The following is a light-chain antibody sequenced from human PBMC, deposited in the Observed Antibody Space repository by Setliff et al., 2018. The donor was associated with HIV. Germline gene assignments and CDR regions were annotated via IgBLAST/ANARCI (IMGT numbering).Light chain of an antibody. Sequence: QSALTQPASVSGSPGQSITIPCTGTSSDVGSYNFVSWFQQLPGKAPKLMIYEVTKRPSEVSNRFSGSKSGNTASLTISGLQAEDEADYYCCSYAGSSTYVFGTGTKVTVL. V-gene: IGLV2-23*02. CDR1: SSDVGSYNF. J-gene: IGLJ1*01. CDR2: EVT. CDR3: CSYAGSSTYV.